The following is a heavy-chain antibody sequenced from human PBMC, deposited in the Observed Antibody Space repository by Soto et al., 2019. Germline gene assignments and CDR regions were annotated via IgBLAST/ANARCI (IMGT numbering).Heavy chain of an antibody. CDR3: ARSYSNYVGYYYMDV. CDR1: GFTFSSYW. D-gene: IGHD4-4*01. J-gene: IGHJ6*03. Sequence: GGSLRLSCAASGFTFSSYWMSWVRQAPGKGLEWVANIKQDGSEKYYVDSVKGRFTISRDNAKNSLYLQMNSLRAEDTAVYYCARSYSNYVGYYYMDVWGKGTTVTVSS. CDR2: IKQDGSEK. V-gene: IGHV3-7*01.